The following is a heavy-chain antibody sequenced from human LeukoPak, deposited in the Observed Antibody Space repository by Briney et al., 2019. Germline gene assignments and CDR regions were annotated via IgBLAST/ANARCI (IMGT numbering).Heavy chain of an antibody. CDR3: ARLSAEAGNY. J-gene: IGHJ4*02. CDR2: IYYSGST. V-gene: IGHV4-39*01. D-gene: IGHD6-13*01. CDR1: GGSISSSSYY. Sequence: SETLSLTCTVSGGSISSSSYYWGWIRQPPGKGLEWIGSIYYSGSTYYNPSLKSRVTISVDTSKNQFSLKLSSVTAADTAVYYCARLSAEAGNYWGQGTLVTVSS.